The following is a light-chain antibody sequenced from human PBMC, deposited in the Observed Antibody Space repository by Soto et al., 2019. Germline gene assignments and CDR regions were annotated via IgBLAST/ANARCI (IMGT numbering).Light chain of an antibody. Sequence: EIVLTQSPGTLSLSPGERATLSCRASQSVTSTYLAWYQQKPGQAPRLLIYGAYNRATGIPDRFTGSGSGTDFTLTISRLEPEDFAVYYWQQYGSSPLTFGGGTKVEIK. CDR2: GAY. J-gene: IGKJ4*01. CDR1: QSVTSTY. CDR3: QQYGSSPLT. V-gene: IGKV3-20*01.